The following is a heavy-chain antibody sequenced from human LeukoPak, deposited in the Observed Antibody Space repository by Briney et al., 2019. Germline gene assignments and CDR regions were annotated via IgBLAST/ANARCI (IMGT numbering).Heavy chain of an antibody. J-gene: IGHJ5*02. CDR3: AKGGAVWLQLGWFDP. CDR1: GFTFNSYA. CDR2: ISGSGGSA. Sequence: GGSLRLSCAASGFTFNSYAMTWVRQAPGKGLEWVSSISGSGGSAYYAASVKGRFTISRDNSKNTLYLQMNSLRAEDTAVYYCAKGGAVWLQLGWFDPWGQGTLVTVSS. V-gene: IGHV3-23*01. D-gene: IGHD5-24*01.